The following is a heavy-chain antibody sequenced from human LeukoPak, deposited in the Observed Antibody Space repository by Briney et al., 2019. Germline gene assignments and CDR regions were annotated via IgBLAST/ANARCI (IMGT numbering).Heavy chain of an antibody. J-gene: IGHJ4*02. CDR3: AREHPYYYDSSGTALMAEIKYYFDY. V-gene: IGHV3-7*01. CDR1: GFTFRSYW. D-gene: IGHD3-22*01. Sequence: PGGSLRLSCAASGFTFRSYWMSWVRQASGKGLEWVANTKQDGSEKYYVDSVKGRFTISRDNAKNSLYLQMNSLRAEDTGVYYCAREHPYYYDSSGTALMAEIKYYFDYWGQGTLVTVSS. CDR2: TKQDGSEK.